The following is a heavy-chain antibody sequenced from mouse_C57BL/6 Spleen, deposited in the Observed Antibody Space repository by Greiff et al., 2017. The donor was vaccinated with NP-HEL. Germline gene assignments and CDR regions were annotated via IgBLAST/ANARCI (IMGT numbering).Heavy chain of an antibody. V-gene: IGHV1-69*01. CDR2: IDPSDSYT. Sequence: VQLQQPGAELVMPGASVKLSCKASGYTFNSYWMHWVKQRPGQGLEWIGEIDPSDSYTNYNQQFKGKSTLTVDKSSSTAYMQLSSLTSEDSAVYYCARSGYYGIFDYWGQGTTLTVSS. D-gene: IGHD1-1*01. CDR3: ARSGYYGIFDY. J-gene: IGHJ2*01. CDR1: GYTFNSYW.